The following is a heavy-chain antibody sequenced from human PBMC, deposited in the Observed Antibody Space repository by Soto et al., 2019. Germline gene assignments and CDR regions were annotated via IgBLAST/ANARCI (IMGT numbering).Heavy chain of an antibody. CDR2: IYPADSDT. J-gene: IGHJ4*02. Sequence: GESLKISCKGSGYSFTSYWIGWVRQMPGKVLEWMGIIYPADSDTRYSPSFQGQVTISADKSISTAYLQWSSLKASDTAMYYCARLSSRHRYLSLFDYWGQGTLVTISS. V-gene: IGHV5-51*01. CDR1: GYSFTSYW. CDR3: ARLSSRHRYLSLFDY. D-gene: IGHD1-26*01.